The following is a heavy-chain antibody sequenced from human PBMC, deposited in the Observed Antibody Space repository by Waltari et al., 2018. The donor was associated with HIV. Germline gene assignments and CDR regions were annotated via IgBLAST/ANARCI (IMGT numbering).Heavy chain of an antibody. D-gene: IGHD1-7*01. CDR1: GFSFNIYS. Sequence: EVQLVESGGGLVEPGGSLRLSCAASGFSFNIYSMNWVRQAPGKGLEWVSSISSSRSDIYDSDSVKGRFTIARDNAKNSLYLQMNSLIADDRAVYYCARGVTGSTGGIDYWGQGTLVTVSS. CDR2: ISSSRSDI. V-gene: IGHV3-21*01. CDR3: ARGVTGSTGGIDY. J-gene: IGHJ4*02.